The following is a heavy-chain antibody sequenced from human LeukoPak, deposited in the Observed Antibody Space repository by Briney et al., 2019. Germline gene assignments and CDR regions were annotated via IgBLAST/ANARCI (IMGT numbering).Heavy chain of an antibody. J-gene: IGHJ4*02. Sequence: GGSLRLSCAASGFTFSSYAMSWVRQAPGKGLEWVSAISGSGGSTYYADSVKGRFTISRDNSKNTLYLQMNSLRAEDTAVYYCAKVHLHSSSWYYFDYWGQGTLVTVSS. CDR2: ISGSGGST. CDR1: GFTFSSYA. D-gene: IGHD6-13*01. V-gene: IGHV3-23*01. CDR3: AKVHLHSSSWYYFDY.